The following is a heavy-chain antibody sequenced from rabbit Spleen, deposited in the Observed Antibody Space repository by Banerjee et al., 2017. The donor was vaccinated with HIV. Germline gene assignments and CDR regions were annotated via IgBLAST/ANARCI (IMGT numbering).Heavy chain of an antibody. J-gene: IGHJ6*01. Sequence: QSLEESGGDLVKPGASLTLTCTASGVSFSANSYMCWVRQAPGKGLEWIACIDAGSSAFTYFATWAKGRFTISRTSSTTVTLQMTSLTAADTATYFCARDTGTSFSTYGMDLWGPGTLVTVS. CDR3: ARDTGTSFSTYGMDL. V-gene: IGHV1S40*01. D-gene: IGHD8-1*01. CDR1: GVSFSANSY. CDR2: IDAGSSAFT.